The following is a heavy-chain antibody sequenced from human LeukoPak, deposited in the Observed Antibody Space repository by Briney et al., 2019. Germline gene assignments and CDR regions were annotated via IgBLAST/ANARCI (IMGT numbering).Heavy chain of an antibody. CDR3: AREARLASAAGLDV. J-gene: IGHJ6*02. CDR2: LYGSGSI. CDR1: GDSISTYY. D-gene: IGHD5-12*01. V-gene: IGHV4-4*07. Sequence: SETLSLTCTVSGDSISTYYWSWLRQPAGKGLEWIGRLYGSGSINYNPSLKSRLSLSGDTSKNQFSLKLSSVTAADTAVYYCAREARLASAAGLDVWGQGTMVTVSS.